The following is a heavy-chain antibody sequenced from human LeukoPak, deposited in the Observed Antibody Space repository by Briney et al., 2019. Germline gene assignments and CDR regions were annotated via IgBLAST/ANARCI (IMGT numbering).Heavy chain of an antibody. Sequence: SETLSLTCTVSGGSISSSAYYWGWIRQPPGKGLEWIGYIYYSGSTNYNPSLKSRVTISVDTSKNQFSLKLSSVTAADTAVYYCARARYGSGSYYVDYWGQGSLVTVSS. CDR2: IYYSGST. D-gene: IGHD3-10*01. CDR3: ARARYGSGSYYVDY. J-gene: IGHJ4*02. V-gene: IGHV4-61*08. CDR1: GGSISSSAYY.